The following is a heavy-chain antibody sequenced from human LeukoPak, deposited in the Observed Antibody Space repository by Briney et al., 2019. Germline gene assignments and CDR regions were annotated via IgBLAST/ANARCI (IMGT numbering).Heavy chain of an antibody. CDR3: ARVITMVRGVIMINWFDP. D-gene: IGHD3-10*01. V-gene: IGHV4-4*07. CDR2: IYTSGST. J-gene: IGHJ5*02. Sequence: SETLSLTCTVSGGSISSYYWSWIRQPAGKGLEWIGRIYTSGSTNYNPSLKSRVTMSVDTSKNQFSLKLSSVTAADTAVYYCARVITMVRGVIMINWFDPWGQGTLVTVSS. CDR1: GGSISSYY.